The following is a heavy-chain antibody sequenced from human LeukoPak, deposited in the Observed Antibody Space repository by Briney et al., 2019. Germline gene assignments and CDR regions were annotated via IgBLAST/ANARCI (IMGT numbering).Heavy chain of an antibody. D-gene: IGHD3-3*01. CDR3: ARESQAYDFWSGYSGSYFDY. Sequence: GGSLRLSCAASGFTFDDYGMSWVRQAPGKGLECVSGINWNGGSTGYADSVKGRFTISRDNAKNSLYLQMNSLRAEDTALYYCARESQAYDFWSGYSGSYFDYWGQGTLVTVSS. J-gene: IGHJ4*02. CDR1: GFTFDDYG. CDR2: INWNGGST. V-gene: IGHV3-20*04.